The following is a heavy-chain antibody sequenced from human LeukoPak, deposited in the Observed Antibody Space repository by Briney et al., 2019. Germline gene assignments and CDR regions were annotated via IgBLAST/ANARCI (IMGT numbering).Heavy chain of an antibody. CDR2: ISGSGGST. Sequence: GGSLRLSCAASGFTFSSYAVSWVRQAPGKGLEWVSAISGSGGSTYYADSVKGRFTISRDNSKNTLYLQMNSLRAEDTAVYYCAKVADSSSWYGIDDYWGQGTLVTVSS. CDR3: AKVADSSSWYGIDDY. CDR1: GFTFSSYA. J-gene: IGHJ4*02. D-gene: IGHD6-13*01. V-gene: IGHV3-23*01.